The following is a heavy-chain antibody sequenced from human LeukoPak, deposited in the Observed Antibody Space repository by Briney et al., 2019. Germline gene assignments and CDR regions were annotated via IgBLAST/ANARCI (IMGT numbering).Heavy chain of an antibody. J-gene: IGHJ4*02. Sequence: GGSLRLSCAASGFTFSTFGMHWVRQAPGKGLEWVAVVWSDGSNQFYADSVKGRFTISRDNSKNTLFLQMNSLRAEDTAVYYCAKRVAPPYYFDYWGQGTLVTVSS. V-gene: IGHV3-33*06. CDR3: AKRVAPPYYFDY. CDR2: VWSDGSNQ. D-gene: IGHD2-15*01. CDR1: GFTFSTFG.